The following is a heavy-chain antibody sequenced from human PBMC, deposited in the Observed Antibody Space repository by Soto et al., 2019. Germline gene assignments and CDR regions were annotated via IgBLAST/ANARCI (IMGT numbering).Heavy chain of an antibody. V-gene: IGHV1-2*04. Sequence: ASVKVSCKASGYTVTGYYMHWVRQAPGQGLEWMGWINPNSGGTNYAQKFQGWVTMTRETSISTAYMELSRLGSDDTAVYYCARGGALIDWNRPYMDVWGKGTTVTVSS. D-gene: IGHD1-1*01. J-gene: IGHJ6*03. CDR2: INPNSGGT. CDR3: ARGGALIDWNRPYMDV. CDR1: GYTVTGYY.